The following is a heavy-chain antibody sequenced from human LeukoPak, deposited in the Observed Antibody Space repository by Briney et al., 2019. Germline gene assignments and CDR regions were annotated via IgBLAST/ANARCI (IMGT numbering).Heavy chain of an antibody. Sequence: SVKVSCKASGGTFRSYAFTWVRQAPGQGLEWMGGIIPVLGIANYAQKFQGRVTITADESTSTAYMELSSLRSEDTAVYYCARGGYGDYGSYYYGMDVWGQGTTVTVSS. CDR3: ARGGYGDYGSYYYGMDV. J-gene: IGHJ6*02. V-gene: IGHV1-69*10. CDR1: GGTFRSYA. CDR2: IIPVLGIA. D-gene: IGHD4-17*01.